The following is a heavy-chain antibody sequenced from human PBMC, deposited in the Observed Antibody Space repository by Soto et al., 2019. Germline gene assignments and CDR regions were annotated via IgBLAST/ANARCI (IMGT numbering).Heavy chain of an antibody. V-gene: IGHV4-59*01. CDR3: ARNLGFCSTTSCYPYFDP. CDR2: IYYSGSP. CDR1: GGSITSFY. D-gene: IGHD2-2*01. J-gene: IGHJ5*02. Sequence: PSETLSLTCTVSGGSITSFYWSWIRQLPGKGLEWIGYIYYSGSPNYNPSLKSRVTMSVDTSKNQFSLKLSSVTAADTAVYYCARNLGFCSTTSCYPYFDPWGQGILVTVSS.